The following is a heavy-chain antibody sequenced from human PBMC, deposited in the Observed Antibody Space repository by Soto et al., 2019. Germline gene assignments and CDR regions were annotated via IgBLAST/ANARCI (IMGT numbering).Heavy chain of an antibody. CDR2: IIPIFGTA. CDR3: AANWGYYYYYGMDV. D-gene: IGHD7-27*01. Sequence: SVKGSCKASGGTFSSYAISWVRQSPGQGLEWMGGIIPIFGTANYAQKFQGRVTITADESTSTAYMELSSLRSQDTAVYYCAANWGYYYYYGMDVWGQGTTVTVSS. CDR1: GGTFSSYA. V-gene: IGHV1-69*13. J-gene: IGHJ6*02.